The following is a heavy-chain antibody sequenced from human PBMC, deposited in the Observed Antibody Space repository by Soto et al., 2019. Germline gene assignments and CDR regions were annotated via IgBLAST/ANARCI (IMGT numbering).Heavy chain of an antibody. V-gene: IGHV1-69*01. Sequence: QVQLVQSGAEVKKSGSSVKVSCKASGGTFSSYAISWVRQAPGQGLEWMGGIIPIFGTANYAQKFQGRVTITADESTSTAYMELSSLRSEDTAVYYCARVPGITGTSNRGYYYGMDVWGQGTTVTVSS. CDR2: IIPIFGTA. CDR1: GGTFSSYA. D-gene: IGHD1-20*01. CDR3: ARVPGITGTSNRGYYYGMDV. J-gene: IGHJ6*02.